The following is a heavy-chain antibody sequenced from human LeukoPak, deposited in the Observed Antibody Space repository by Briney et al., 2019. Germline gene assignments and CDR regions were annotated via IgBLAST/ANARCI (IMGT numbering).Heavy chain of an antibody. Sequence: GGSLRLSCAASGFTFASYGRHWVRHAPGKGLEWVALIRYDGTNKYYTDSVKGRFTISKDNSKNTLYLQMNSLRAEDTAVYYCTRNQGYCTGGGCYIDYWGQGTLVTVSS. D-gene: IGHD2-8*02. CDR1: GFTFASYG. J-gene: IGHJ4*02. CDR2: IRYDGTNK. V-gene: IGHV3-30*02. CDR3: TRNQGYCTGGGCYIDY.